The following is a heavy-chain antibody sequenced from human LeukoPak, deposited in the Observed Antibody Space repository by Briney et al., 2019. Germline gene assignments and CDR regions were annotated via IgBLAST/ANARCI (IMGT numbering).Heavy chain of an antibody. J-gene: IGHJ2*01. CDR2: IYTSGST. CDR3: ARVSSSWYQDWYFDL. Sequence: SETLSLTCTVSGGSISSGSYSWSWIRQPAGKGLEWIGRIYTSGSTNYNPSLKSRATISVDTSKNQFSLKLSSVTAADTAVYYCARVSSSWYQDWYFDLWGRGTLVTVSS. D-gene: IGHD6-13*01. V-gene: IGHV4-61*02. CDR1: GGSISSGSYS.